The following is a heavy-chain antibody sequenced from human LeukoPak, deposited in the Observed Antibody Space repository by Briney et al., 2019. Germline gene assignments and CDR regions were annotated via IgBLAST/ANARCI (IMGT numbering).Heavy chain of an antibody. Sequence: ASVKVSCKASGYTFTSYGISWVRQAPGQGLEWMGWISAYNGNTNYAQKLQGRVTMTTDTSTSTAYMELRSLRSDDTAVYYCARGKDYYDSSGYFVLDYWGQGTLVTVSS. CDR3: ARGKDYYDSSGYFVLDY. D-gene: IGHD3-22*01. J-gene: IGHJ4*02. CDR2: ISAYNGNT. V-gene: IGHV1-18*01. CDR1: GYTFTSYG.